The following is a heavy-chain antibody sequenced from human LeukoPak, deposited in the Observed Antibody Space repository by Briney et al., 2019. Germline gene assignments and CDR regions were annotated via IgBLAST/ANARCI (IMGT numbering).Heavy chain of an antibody. J-gene: IGHJ4*02. V-gene: IGHV3-23*01. CDR3: ATHDSFIPY. Sequence: GGSLRLSCAASGFNFNYYAMSWVRQAPGKGLEWVSGISDNEGRTYYTDSVKGRFTISRDRTKNTEYLQMHNLRADDTAVYFCATHDSFIPYWGQGTLVTVSS. CDR2: ISDNEGRT. D-gene: IGHD5-18*01. CDR1: GFNFNYYA.